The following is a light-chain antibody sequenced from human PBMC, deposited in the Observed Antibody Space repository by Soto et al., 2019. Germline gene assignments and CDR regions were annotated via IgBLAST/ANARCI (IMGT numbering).Light chain of an antibody. V-gene: IGKV4-1*01. CDR2: WAS. CDR3: QQYYSTPRT. Sequence: DIVMTQSPDSLAVSLGERATINCKSSQSVLYSSNNKNYLAWYQQKPGQPPKLLIYWASTRESGVPDRFSGSGSGTDFTLTISSLQAEDVVVYYCQQYYSTPRTFGQGTKLEIE. CDR1: QSVLYSSNNKNY. J-gene: IGKJ2*02.